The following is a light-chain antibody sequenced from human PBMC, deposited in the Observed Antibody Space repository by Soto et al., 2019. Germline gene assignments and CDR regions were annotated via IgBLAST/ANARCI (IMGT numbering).Light chain of an antibody. V-gene: IGKV3-15*01. CDR3: QQYGTSLWT. Sequence: EIVMTQSPATLSVSPWERATLSCRASQSVSSNLAWYQQKPGQAPRLLIYSASTRATGIPDRFSGSGSGTVFTLTISRLEPEDFAVYHCQQYGTSLWTFGQGTKVDIK. CDR2: SAS. CDR1: QSVSSN. J-gene: IGKJ1*01.